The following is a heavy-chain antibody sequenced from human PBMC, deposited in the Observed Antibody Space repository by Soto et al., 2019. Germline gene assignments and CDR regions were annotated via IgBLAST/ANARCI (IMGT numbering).Heavy chain of an antibody. CDR2: INHSGST. Sequence: QVQLQQWGAGLLKPSETLSLTCAVYGGSFSGYYWSWIRQPPGKGLEWIGEINHSGSTNYNPSLKSRVTIPVDTSKTQFSLKLSSVTAADTAVYYCAIRRGYSYGPPLRYFDYWCQGTLVTVSS. J-gene: IGHJ4*02. CDR3: AIRRGYSYGPPLRYFDY. D-gene: IGHD5-18*01. V-gene: IGHV4-34*01. CDR1: GGSFSGYY.